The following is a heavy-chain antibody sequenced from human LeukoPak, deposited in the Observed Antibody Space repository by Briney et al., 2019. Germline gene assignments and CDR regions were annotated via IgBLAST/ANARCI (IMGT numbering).Heavy chain of an antibody. Sequence: GESLKISCKGSGYSFTSYWIGWVRQMPGKGVEWMGIIYPGDSDTRYSPSFQGQVTISADKSISTAYLQWSSLKASDTAMYYCARRRFGYSSGWSDFDYWGQGTLVTVSS. V-gene: IGHV5-51*01. CDR3: ARRRFGYSSGWSDFDY. CDR2: IYPGDSDT. D-gene: IGHD6-19*01. J-gene: IGHJ4*02. CDR1: GYSFTSYW.